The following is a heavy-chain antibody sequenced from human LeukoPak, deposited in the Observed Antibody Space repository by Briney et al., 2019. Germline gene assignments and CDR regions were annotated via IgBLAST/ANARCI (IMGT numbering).Heavy chain of an antibody. CDR3: ALNDYGDGLGY. D-gene: IGHD4-17*01. Sequence: ASVKVSCKASGYTFTVYYIHWVRQAPGQGLEWMGWINPNSGSTNYAQRFQGRVTMTRDTSFSTAYMELSRLRSDDTAVYYCALNDYGDGLGYWGQGTLVTVFS. CDR2: INPNSGST. V-gene: IGHV1-2*02. CDR1: GYTFTVYY. J-gene: IGHJ4*02.